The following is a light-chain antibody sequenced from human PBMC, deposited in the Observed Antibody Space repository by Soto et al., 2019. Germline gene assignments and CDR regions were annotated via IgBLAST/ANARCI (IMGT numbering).Light chain of an antibody. CDR3: QQLNFYPLT. CDR2: TAS. V-gene: IGKV1-9*01. J-gene: IGKJ5*01. CDR1: QGISSD. Sequence: DIQLTQSPSFLSASVGDRVTITCRASQGISSDLAWYQQKPGKAPNLLIYTASTLQTGVPSRFSGSGSGTEFTLTISSLQPEDFATYYCQQLNFYPLTFGQGTRLEIK.